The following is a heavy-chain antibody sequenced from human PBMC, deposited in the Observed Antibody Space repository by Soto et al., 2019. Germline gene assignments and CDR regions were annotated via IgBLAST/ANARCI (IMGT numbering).Heavy chain of an antibody. V-gene: IGHV4-39*02. Sequence: PSETLSLTCTFSGYSIISRSYYWGWIRQPPGKGLEWIGSIYYSGSTYYNPSLKSRVTISVDTSKNHFSLQLNSVTPDDTAVYYCARGVAGSGFDLWGQGTLVTVSS. D-gene: IGHD6-19*01. J-gene: IGHJ4*02. CDR2: IYYSGST. CDR3: ARGVAGSGFDL. CDR1: GYSIISRSYY.